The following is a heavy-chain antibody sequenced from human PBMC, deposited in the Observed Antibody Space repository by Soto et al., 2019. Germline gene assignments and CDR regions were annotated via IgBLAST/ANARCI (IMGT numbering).Heavy chain of an antibody. D-gene: IGHD2-15*01. CDR1: GFTFSSYA. Sequence: EVQLLESGGGLVQPGGSLRLSYAASGFTFSSYAMSWVRQAPGKGLEWVSAISGSGGSTYYADSVKGRFTISRDNSKNTLYLQMNSLRAEDTAVYYCAKDRGEVAATRYYFDYWGQGTLVTVSS. CDR2: ISGSGGST. CDR3: AKDRGEVAATRYYFDY. V-gene: IGHV3-23*01. J-gene: IGHJ4*02.